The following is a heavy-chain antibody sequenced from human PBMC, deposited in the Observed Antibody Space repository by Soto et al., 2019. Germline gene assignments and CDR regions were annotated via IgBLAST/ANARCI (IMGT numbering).Heavy chain of an antibody. CDR1: GFTFSSYW. J-gene: IGHJ4*02. V-gene: IGHV3-7*01. D-gene: IGHD3-10*01. CDR2: IKQDGSEK. CDR3: ARGSLWFGELLWDY. Sequence: GGSLRLSCAASGFTFSSYWMSWVRQAPGKGLEWVANIKQDGSEKYYVDSVKGRFTISRDNAKNSLYLQMNSLRAEDTAVYYCARGSLWFGELLWDYWGQGTLVTVSS.